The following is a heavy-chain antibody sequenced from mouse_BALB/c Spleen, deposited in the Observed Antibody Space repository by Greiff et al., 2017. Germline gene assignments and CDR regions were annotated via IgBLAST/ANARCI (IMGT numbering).Heavy chain of an antibody. V-gene: IGHV2-5-1*01. CDR3: AKQYGNYVNYAMDY. D-gene: IGHD2-10*02. CDR2: IWRGGST. Sequence: VQLQQSGPSLVQPSQSLSITCTVSGFSLTSYGVHWVRQSPGKGLEWLGVIWRGGSTDYNAAFMSRLSITKDNSKGQVFFKMNSLQADDTAIYYCAKQYGNYVNYAMDYWGQGTSVTVSS. J-gene: IGHJ4*01. CDR1: GFSLTSYG.